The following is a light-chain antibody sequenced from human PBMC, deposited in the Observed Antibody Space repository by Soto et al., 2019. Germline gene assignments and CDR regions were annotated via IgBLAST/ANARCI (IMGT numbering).Light chain of an antibody. J-gene: IGKJ3*01. CDR1: QSLLHSNGYNY. V-gene: IGKV2-28*01. CDR3: IQALQTPPFT. CDR2: LGS. Sequence: DIVMTQSPLSLPVTPGEPASISCRSSQSLLHSNGYNYLDWYLQKPGQSPQLLIYLGSNRASGVPARFSGSGSGTDFTLNISRGEAEDVWVFYCIQALQTPPFTFGPGTKVDIK.